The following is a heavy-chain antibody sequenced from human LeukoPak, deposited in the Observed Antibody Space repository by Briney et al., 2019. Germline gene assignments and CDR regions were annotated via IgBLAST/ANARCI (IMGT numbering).Heavy chain of an antibody. D-gene: IGHD6-13*01. Sequence: PSETLSLTCTVSGGSASSGSCYWSWIRQPPGKGLEWIGYIYYSGSTNYNPSLKSRVTISVDTSKNQFSLKLSSVTAADTAVYYCARYSSSSGGMDVWGKGTTVTVSS. J-gene: IGHJ6*04. CDR2: IYYSGST. CDR1: GGSASSGSCY. V-gene: IGHV4-61*01. CDR3: ARYSSSSGGMDV.